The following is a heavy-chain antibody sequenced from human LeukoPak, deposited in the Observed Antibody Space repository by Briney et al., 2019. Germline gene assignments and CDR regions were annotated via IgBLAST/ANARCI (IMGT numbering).Heavy chain of an antibody. J-gene: IGHJ4*02. CDR3: AKGGIKLWLMYY. CDR2: ISGSGGST. V-gene: IGHV3-23*01. D-gene: IGHD5-18*01. CDR1: GFTFSSYA. Sequence: PGGPLRLSCAASGFTFSSYAMSWVRQAPGKGLEWVSAISGSGGSTYYAHSVKGRFTISRDNSKNTLYLQMNSLRAEDTAVYYCAKGGIKLWLMYYWGQGTLVTVSS.